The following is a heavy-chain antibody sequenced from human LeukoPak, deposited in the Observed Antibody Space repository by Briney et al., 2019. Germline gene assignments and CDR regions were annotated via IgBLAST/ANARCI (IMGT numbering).Heavy chain of an antibody. Sequence: SQTLSLTCVISGNSVVSNSTACNWIRQSPSRGLEWLGRTYYRSKWYTDYAVSVKSRITINPDTSKNQFSLQLNSVTPEDTAVYYCARGGQGDGYSADEAFDLWGQGTMVTVS. D-gene: IGHD5-24*01. V-gene: IGHV6-1*01. J-gene: IGHJ3*01. CDR1: GNSVVSNSTA. CDR3: ARGGQGDGYSADEAFDL. CDR2: TYYRSKWYT.